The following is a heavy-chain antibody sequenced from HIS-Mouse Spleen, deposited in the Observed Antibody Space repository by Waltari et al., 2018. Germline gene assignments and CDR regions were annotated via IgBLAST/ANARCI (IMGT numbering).Heavy chain of an antibody. J-gene: IGHJ4*02. D-gene: IGHD3-22*01. CDR2: ISGSGGST. V-gene: IGHV3-23*01. CDR3: AKAPVMYYYDSSGYYYY. Sequence: EVQLLESGGGLVQPGGSLRLSCAASGFTFSSYAMSWVRQAPGKGLEWVSAISGSGGSTYYADSVKGRFTISRDNSENTLYLQMNSLRAEDTAVYYCAKAPVMYYYDSSGYYYYWGQGTLVTVSS. CDR1: GFTFSSYA.